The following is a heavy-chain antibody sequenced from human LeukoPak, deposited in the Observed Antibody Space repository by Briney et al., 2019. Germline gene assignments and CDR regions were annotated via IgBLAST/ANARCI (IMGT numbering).Heavy chain of an antibody. D-gene: IGHD3-10*01. CDR3: ARQITMFRGVIVYFDY. J-gene: IGHJ4*02. CDR2: IYPGDSDT. Sequence: GESLKISCKGSGYSFTSYWIGWVRQMPGKGLEWMGIIYPGDSDTRYSPSFQGQVTISADKSISTAYLQWSSLKASDTAMYYCARQITMFRGVIVYFDYWGQGTLVTVSS. CDR1: GYSFTSYW. V-gene: IGHV5-51*01.